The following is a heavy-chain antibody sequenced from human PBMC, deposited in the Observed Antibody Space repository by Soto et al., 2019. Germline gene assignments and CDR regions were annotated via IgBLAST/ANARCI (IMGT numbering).Heavy chain of an antibody. CDR3: AKDLMRGRPTGGSLYYYYGMDV. CDR2: ISYDGMND. J-gene: IGHJ6*02. D-gene: IGHD1-1*01. CDR1: GFTFYNYG. Sequence: QVQLVESGGGVVQPGRSLRLSCAASGFTFYNYGMHWVRQAPGKGLEWVAGISYDGMNDYYADSVKGRFTISRDSSDSTLSLEMSSLRPDDTAVYYCAKDLMRGRPTGGSLYYYYGMDVWGLGTMVTVSS. V-gene: IGHV3-30*18.